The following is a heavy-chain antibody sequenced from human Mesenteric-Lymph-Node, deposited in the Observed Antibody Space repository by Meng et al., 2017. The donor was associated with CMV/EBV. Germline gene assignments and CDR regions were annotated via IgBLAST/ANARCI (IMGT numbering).Heavy chain of an antibody. D-gene: IGHD2-2*01. CDR3: ARGYCSSTSCKGGFDP. Sequence: GTFSSYAISWVGQAPGQGLEWMGGIIPIFGTANYAQKFQGRVTITADESTSTAYMELSSLRSEDTAVYYCARGYCSSTSCKGGFDPWGQGTLVTVSS. CDR1: GTFSSYA. J-gene: IGHJ5*02. V-gene: IGHV1-69*01. CDR2: IIPIFGTA.